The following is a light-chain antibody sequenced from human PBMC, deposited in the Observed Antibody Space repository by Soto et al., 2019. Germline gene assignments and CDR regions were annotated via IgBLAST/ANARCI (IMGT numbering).Light chain of an antibody. CDR2: RAS. CDR1: QSLFKSSENKDC. V-gene: IGKV4-1*01. CDR3: QQYYSIPAT. Sequence: DIVMTQSPASLAVSLGERAAINCKSSQSLFKSSENKDCLVWYQQKAGQPPKLLIHRASSREAGVPDRFSGSGSGTDFTLTISSLQAEDVAVYYCQQYYSIPATFGQGTKLEIK. J-gene: IGKJ2*01.